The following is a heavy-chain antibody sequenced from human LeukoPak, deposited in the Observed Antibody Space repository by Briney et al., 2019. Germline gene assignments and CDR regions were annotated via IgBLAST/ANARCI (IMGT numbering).Heavy chain of an antibody. V-gene: IGHV3-9*03. CDR2: ISWNSGSI. CDR1: GFTFDDYA. CDR3: AKDSDYGGNSGYFDY. J-gene: IGHJ4*02. D-gene: IGHD4-23*01. Sequence: GRSLRLSCAASGFTFDDYAMHWVRQAPGKGLEWVSGISWNSGSIGYADSVKGRFTISRDNAKNSLYLQMNSLRAEDMALYYCAKDSDYGGNSGYFDYWGQGTLVTVSS.